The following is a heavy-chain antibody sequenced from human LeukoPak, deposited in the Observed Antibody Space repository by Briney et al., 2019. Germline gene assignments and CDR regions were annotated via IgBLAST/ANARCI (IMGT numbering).Heavy chain of an antibody. J-gene: IGHJ4*02. CDR3: TTGDY. CDR2: IKSKIDGGTT. V-gene: IGHV3-15*01. CDR1: EFTFSNAW. Sequence: PGGSLRLSCAASEFTFSNAWVTWVRQAPGKGLEWVGRIKSKIDGGTTDYAAPVKGRFTISRDDSKNTVSLEMNSLKTEDTAVYYCTTGDYWGQGTLVTDSS.